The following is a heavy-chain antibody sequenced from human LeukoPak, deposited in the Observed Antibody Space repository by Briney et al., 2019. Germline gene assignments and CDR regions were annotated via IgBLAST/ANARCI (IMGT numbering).Heavy chain of an antibody. Sequence: PSQTLSLTCTVSGGSISSLGYSWSWIRQSPGKGLEWIGEINHSGSTNYNPSLKSRVTISVDTSKNQFSLKLSSVTAADTAVYYCARRRRVAAAGSGPFGYWGQGTLVTVSS. CDR2: INHSGST. J-gene: IGHJ4*02. CDR1: GGSISSLGYS. CDR3: ARRRRVAAAGSGPFGY. D-gene: IGHD6-13*01. V-gene: IGHV4-30-2*06.